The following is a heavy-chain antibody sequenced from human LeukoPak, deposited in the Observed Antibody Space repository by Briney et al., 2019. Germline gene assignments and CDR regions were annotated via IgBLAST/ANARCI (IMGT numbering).Heavy chain of an antibody. CDR3: ATEIVVVPAARLRFDY. CDR2: FDPEDGET. Sequence: ASVKVSCKVSGYTLTELSMHWVRQAPGKGREWMGGFDPEDGETIYAQQFQGRVTMTEDTSTDTAYMELSSLRSEDTAVYYCATEIVVVPAARLRFDYWGQGTLVTVSS. J-gene: IGHJ4*02. CDR1: GYTLTELS. V-gene: IGHV1-24*01. D-gene: IGHD2-2*01.